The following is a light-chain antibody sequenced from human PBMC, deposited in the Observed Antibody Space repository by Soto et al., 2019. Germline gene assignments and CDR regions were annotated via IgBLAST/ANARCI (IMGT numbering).Light chain of an antibody. CDR3: QSYDSSNPVV. V-gene: IGLV6-57*04. J-gene: IGLJ2*01. CDR2: EDD. Sequence: NFMLTQPHSVSEFPGKTVTISCTRTSGSIASNYVQWYQQRPGSAPTTLIYEDDQRPSGVPDRFSGSIDRSSNSASLTISGLKTEDEADYYCQSYDSSNPVVFGGGTKLTVL. CDR1: SGSIASNY.